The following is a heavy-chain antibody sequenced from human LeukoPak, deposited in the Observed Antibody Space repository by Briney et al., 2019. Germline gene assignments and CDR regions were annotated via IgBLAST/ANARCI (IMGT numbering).Heavy chain of an antibody. Sequence: GGSLRLSCAASGFNFSSHWMHWVSQAPGKGLVWVSRIRNDGSGTAFADSVKGRFTISRDNAKNILYLQMNRLTAEDTAVYFCARARVVRGRSMDVWGRGTTVTVSS. CDR1: GFNFSSHW. D-gene: IGHD3-10*01. CDR3: ARARVVRGRSMDV. J-gene: IGHJ6*03. CDR2: IRNDGSGT. V-gene: IGHV3-74*03.